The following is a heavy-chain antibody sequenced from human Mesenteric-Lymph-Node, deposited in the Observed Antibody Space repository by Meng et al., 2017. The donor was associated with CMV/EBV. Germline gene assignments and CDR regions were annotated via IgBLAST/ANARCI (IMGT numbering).Heavy chain of an antibody. CDR1: GFTFSSYA. CDR2: ISGSGGST. J-gene: IGHJ6*02. V-gene: IGHV3-23*01. D-gene: IGHD2-8*01. CDR3: ARLFVPRPYYYGMDV. Sequence: GESLKISCAASGFTFSSYAMSWVRQAPGKGLEWVSAISGSGGSTYYADSVKGRFTISRDNSKNTLYLQMNSLRAEDTAVYYCARLFVPRPYYYGMDVWGQGTTVTVSS.